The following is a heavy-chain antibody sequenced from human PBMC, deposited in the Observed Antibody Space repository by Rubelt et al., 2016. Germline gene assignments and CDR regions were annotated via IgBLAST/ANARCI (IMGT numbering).Heavy chain of an antibody. V-gene: IGHV3-30*03. CDR2: VSYDGSTK. Sequence: QLVESGGGLVQPGGSLRLSCAASGFTFSSYSMNWVRQTPDKGLEWVAFVSYDGSTKYYADSVKGRFTISKDNSNNLLYLQMNSLRAEDTAVYYCARYPFRSYFDYWGQGTLVTVSS. J-gene: IGHJ4*01. CDR3: ARYPFRSYFDY. CDR1: GFTFSSYS. D-gene: IGHD3-3*02.